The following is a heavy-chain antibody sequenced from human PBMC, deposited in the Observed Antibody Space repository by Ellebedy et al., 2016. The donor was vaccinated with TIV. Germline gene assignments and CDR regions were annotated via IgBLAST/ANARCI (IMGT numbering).Heavy chain of an antibody. CDR3: AREQQLVLNYYYGMDV. CDR2: IIPIFGTA. D-gene: IGHD6-13*01. Sequence: ASVKVSCKASGGTFSSYAISWVRQAPGQGLEWMGGIIPIFGTANYAQKFQGRVTITADESTSTAYMELSSLRSEDTAVYYCAREQQLVLNYYYGMDVWGQGTTVTVSS. V-gene: IGHV1-69*13. J-gene: IGHJ6*02. CDR1: GGTFSSYA.